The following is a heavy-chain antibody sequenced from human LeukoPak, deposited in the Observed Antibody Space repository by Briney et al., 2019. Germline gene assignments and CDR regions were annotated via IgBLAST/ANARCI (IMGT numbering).Heavy chain of an antibody. CDR1: GYTFTDYY. V-gene: IGHV1-2*02. D-gene: IGHD4-11*01. J-gene: IGHJ4*02. CDR3: ARDRDYSNTERGFDY. Sequence: ASVKVSCKTSGYTFTDYYIHWVRQAPGQGLEWMGWINPNSGETNSAQKFQGRVAMTGDTSISTAYMELRRVTSDDTAVYYCARDRDYSNTERGFDYWGQGTLITVSS. CDR2: INPNSGET.